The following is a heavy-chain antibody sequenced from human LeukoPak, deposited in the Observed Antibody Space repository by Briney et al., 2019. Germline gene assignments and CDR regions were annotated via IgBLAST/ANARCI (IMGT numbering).Heavy chain of an antibody. J-gene: IGHJ3*02. D-gene: IGHD1-1*01. Sequence: GRSLRLSCRASRFSFSDYDMHWVRQAPGKGLEWVAVISSDGSRKHYGDSVKGRLTISRDNSESTLFLQMNSLRTDDTSVYFCAKYAYNWNAPDGFDMWGQGTMVIVSS. V-gene: IGHV3-30*18. CDR1: RFSFSDYD. CDR3: AKYAYNWNAPDGFDM. CDR2: ISSDGSRK.